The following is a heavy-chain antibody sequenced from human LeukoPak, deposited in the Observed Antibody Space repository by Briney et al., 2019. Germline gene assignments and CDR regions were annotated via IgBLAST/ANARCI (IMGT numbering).Heavy chain of an antibody. J-gene: IGHJ4*02. Sequence: GGSLRLSCAASGFTFSDYYMSWIRQAPGKGLEWVSYISSTGSTIYYADSVKGRFTISRDNAKNSLYLQMNSLRAEDTAVYYCVRDAYSFGIDYWGQGTLVTVSS. D-gene: IGHD5-18*01. CDR1: GFTFSDYY. CDR3: VRDAYSFGIDY. CDR2: ISSTGSTI. V-gene: IGHV3-11*04.